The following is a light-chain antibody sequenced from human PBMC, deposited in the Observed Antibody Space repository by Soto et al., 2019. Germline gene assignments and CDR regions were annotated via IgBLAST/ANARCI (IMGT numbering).Light chain of an antibody. CDR3: SSYTGSSTV. Sequence: QSALTQPASVSGSPGQSITISCTGTSSDVGGYNYVSWYQQHPGKAPKLMIYDVSNRPSGVSNRFSGSKSGNTASLTISGLQAEDEAEYYCSSYTGSSTVFGGGTKLTVL. CDR1: SSDVGGYNY. V-gene: IGLV2-14*01. CDR2: DVS. J-gene: IGLJ2*01.